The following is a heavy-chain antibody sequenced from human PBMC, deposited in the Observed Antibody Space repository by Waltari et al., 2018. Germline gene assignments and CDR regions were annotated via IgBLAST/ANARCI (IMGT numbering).Heavy chain of an antibody. CDR3: ARGPAYYYFDY. D-gene: IGHD1-26*01. Sequence: EVQLLESGGGLVQPGGSLTLSCAASGITFSSYTMRWVRQAPGKWLEWVSTISASGGTFYADSVKGRFTVSRYSSKNTLSLQMNSLRAEDTVVYYCARGPAYYYFDYWDQGTLVTVSS. J-gene: IGHJ4*02. CDR1: GITFSSYT. V-gene: IGHV3-23*01. CDR2: ISASGGT.